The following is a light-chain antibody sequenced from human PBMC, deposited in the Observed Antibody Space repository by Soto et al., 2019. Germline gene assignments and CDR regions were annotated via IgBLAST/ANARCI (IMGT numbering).Light chain of an antibody. V-gene: IGKV1-5*01. Sequence: DIQMTQSPSTLSASVGDRVTITCRASQRLXSRFPWYQQKPGKATKLLIYXASSLESGVPSRFSGSGCGTEFTITISSLQPDDVATYYCQQYNSYSSFGQGTKVDIK. CDR3: QQYNSYSS. J-gene: IGKJ1*01. CDR1: QRLXSR. CDR2: XAS.